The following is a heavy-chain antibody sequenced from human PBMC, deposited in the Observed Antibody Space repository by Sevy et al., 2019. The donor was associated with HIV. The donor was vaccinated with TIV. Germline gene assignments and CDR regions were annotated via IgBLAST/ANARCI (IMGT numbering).Heavy chain of an antibody. CDR1: GFTFSDHY. J-gene: IGHJ4*02. V-gene: IGHV3-72*01. CDR2: IRNKADSYTT. D-gene: IGHD6-13*01. CDR3: ATHAGIAAAGRVFDY. Sequence: GGSLRLSCAASGFTFSDHYMEWVRQAPGKGLEWVGRIRNKADSYTTEYAASVKGRFTISRDDSKNSLYLLMNSLWTEDTAGYYCATHAGIAAAGRVFDYWGQGTLVTVSS.